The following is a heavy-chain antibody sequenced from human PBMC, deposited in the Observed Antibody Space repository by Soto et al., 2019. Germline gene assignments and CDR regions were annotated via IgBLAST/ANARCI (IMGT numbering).Heavy chain of an antibody. CDR3: GAGGGMRDWWELLDRSAFDI. Sequence: GGSLRLSCAASGFTFSSYGMHWVRQAPGKGLEWVAVIWYDGSNKYYADSVKGRFTISRDNSKNTLYLQMNSLRAEDTAVYYCGAGGGMRDWWELLDRSAFDIWGQGTMVTVSS. D-gene: IGHD1-26*01. J-gene: IGHJ3*02. CDR2: IWYDGSNK. V-gene: IGHV3-33*01. CDR1: GFTFSSYG.